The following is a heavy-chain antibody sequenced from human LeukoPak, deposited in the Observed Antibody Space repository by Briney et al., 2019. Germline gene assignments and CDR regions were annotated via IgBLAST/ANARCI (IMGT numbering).Heavy chain of an antibody. V-gene: IGHV7-4-1*02. CDR1: GYTFTSYA. D-gene: IGHD2-15*01. Sequence: ASVKVSCKASGYTFTSYAMSWVRQAPGQGLEWMGWINTNTGNPTYAQGFTGRFVFSLDTSVSTAYLQISSLKAEDTAVYYCARPGCSGGSCYGPYYYYYYYMDVWGKGTTVTVSS. CDR3: ARPGCSGGSCYGPYYYYYYYMDV. J-gene: IGHJ6*03. CDR2: INTNTGNP.